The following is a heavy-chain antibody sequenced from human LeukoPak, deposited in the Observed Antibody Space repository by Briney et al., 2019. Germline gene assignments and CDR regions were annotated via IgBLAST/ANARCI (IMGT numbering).Heavy chain of an antibody. D-gene: IGHD5-12*01. CDR1: GYSISSGYY. CDR3: ARDTWYSGYDYAIYGMDV. Sequence: SETLSLTCTVSGYSISSGYYWGWIRQPPGKGLEWIGSIYHSGSTYYNPSLKSRVTISVDTSKNQFSLKLSSVTAADTAVYYCARDTWYSGYDYAIYGMDVWGQGTTVTVSS. CDR2: IYHSGST. J-gene: IGHJ6*02. V-gene: IGHV4-38-2*02.